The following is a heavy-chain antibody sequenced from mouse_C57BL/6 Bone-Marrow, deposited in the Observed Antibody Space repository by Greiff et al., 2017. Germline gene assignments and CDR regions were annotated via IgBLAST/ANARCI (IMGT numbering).Heavy chain of an antibody. CDR1: GFSLTSNA. Sequence: VQLVESGPGLVAPSQRLSITCTVSGFSLTSNAISWVRQPPGKGLEWLGVIWTGGGPNSPSALPSSLSISNDNSKSKVYLKMKSLQTDDTARYDCARKRTTGGDYAMDYGGQGTAVTVSS. J-gene: IGHJ4*01. V-gene: IGHV2-9-1*01. CDR3: ARKRTTGGDYAMDY. D-gene: IGHD1-1*01. CDR2: IWTGGGP.